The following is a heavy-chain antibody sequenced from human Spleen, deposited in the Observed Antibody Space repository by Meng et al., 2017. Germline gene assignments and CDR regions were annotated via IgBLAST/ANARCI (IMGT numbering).Heavy chain of an antibody. CDR1: GFTFSSYS. Sequence: GESLKISCAASGFTFSSYSMNWVRQAPGKGLEWVSSISSGSSYIKYADSVKGRFTISRDNAKNSLYLQMNSLRVEDTAVYYCANASGDYRWTFDYWGQGTLVTVSS. CDR3: ANASGDYRWTFDY. CDR2: ISSGSSYI. J-gene: IGHJ4*02. V-gene: IGHV3-21*04. D-gene: IGHD4-17*01.